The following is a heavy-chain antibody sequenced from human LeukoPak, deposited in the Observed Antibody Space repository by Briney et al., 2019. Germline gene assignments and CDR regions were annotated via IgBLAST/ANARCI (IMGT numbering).Heavy chain of an antibody. CDR2: IDYDSSHI. V-gene: IGHV3-21*01. J-gene: IGHJ4*02. D-gene: IGHD3-9*01. CDR3: ARDPLRYLRVGHYDY. CDR1: GFTFSNSA. Sequence: GSLRLSCAASGFTFSNSAMNWVRQVPGKGLEWVSAIDYDSSHIYYAASVRGRFTISRDNARNSVYLQMNSLRVEDTAVYYCARDPLRYLRVGHYDYWGQGTLVAVSS.